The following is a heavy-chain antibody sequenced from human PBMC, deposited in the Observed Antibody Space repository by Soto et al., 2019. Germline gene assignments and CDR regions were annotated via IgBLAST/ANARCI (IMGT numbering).Heavy chain of an antibody. D-gene: IGHD2-2*01. Sequence: SETLSLTCTVSGGSISSYYWSWIRQPPGKGLEWIGYIYYSGSTNYNPSLKSRVTISVDTSKNQFSLKLSSVTAADTAVYYCARVPKLGFASYARYYYYMDVWGKGTTVTVSS. V-gene: IGHV4-59*01. CDR1: GGSISSYY. J-gene: IGHJ6*03. CDR2: IYYSGST. CDR3: ARVPKLGFASYARYYYYMDV.